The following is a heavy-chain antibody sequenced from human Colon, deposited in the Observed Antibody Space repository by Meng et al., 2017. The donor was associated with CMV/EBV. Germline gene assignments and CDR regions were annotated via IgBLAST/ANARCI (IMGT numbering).Heavy chain of an antibody. J-gene: IGHJ6*02. V-gene: IGHV3-33*06. CDR2: IWYDGSNK. CDR3: AKDRVVVPAAVPYYYYYGMDV. CDR1: GFTFSSYW. D-gene: IGHD2-2*01. Sequence: GESLKISCAASGFTFSSYWMSWVRQAPGKGLEWVAVIWYDGSNKYYADSVKGRFTISRDNSKNTLYLQMNSLRAEDTAVYYCAKDRVVVPAAVPYYYYYGMDVWGQGTTVTVSS.